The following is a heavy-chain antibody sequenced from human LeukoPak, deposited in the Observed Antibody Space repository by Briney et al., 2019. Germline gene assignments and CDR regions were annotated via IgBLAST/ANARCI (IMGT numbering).Heavy chain of an antibody. D-gene: IGHD6-13*01. CDR3: ARLGIAAAGTQGSFFDY. Sequence: GESLKISCKGSGYSFTSYWIGWVRQMPGKGVEWMGIIYPGDSDTRYSPSFQGQVTISADKSISTAYLQWSSLKASDTAMYYCARLGIAAAGTQGSFFDYWGQGALVTVSS. V-gene: IGHV5-51*01. CDR2: IYPGDSDT. CDR1: GYSFTSYW. J-gene: IGHJ4*02.